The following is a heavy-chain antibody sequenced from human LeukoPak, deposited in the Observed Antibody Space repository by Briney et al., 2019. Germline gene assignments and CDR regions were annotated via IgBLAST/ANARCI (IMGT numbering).Heavy chain of an antibody. CDR3: ARAFISEWVGTFDI. V-gene: IGHV1-2*02. J-gene: IGHJ3*02. Sequence: ASVKVSCKASGHTFTGYYMHWVRQAPGQGLEWMGWIKPNSGGTNYAQKFQGRVTMTRDTSICTAYMELSRLRSDDTAVYYCARAFISEWVGTFDIWGQGTMVTVSS. CDR2: IKPNSGGT. CDR1: GHTFTGYY. D-gene: IGHD1-26*01.